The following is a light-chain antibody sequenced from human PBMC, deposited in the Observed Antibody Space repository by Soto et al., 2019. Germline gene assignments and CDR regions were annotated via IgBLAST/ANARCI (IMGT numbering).Light chain of an antibody. CDR3: ASYTSSRVWV. V-gene: IGLV2-18*02. CDR2: EVT. CDR1: SSDVGSYNR. Sequence: QSALTQPPSVSGSRGQSVTISCTGTSSDVGSYNRVSWYQQPPGTAPKLIIYEVTNRPSGVPVRFSGSKSANMASLTISGLQAEDEADYYCASYTSSRVWVFGGGTKLTVL. J-gene: IGLJ3*02.